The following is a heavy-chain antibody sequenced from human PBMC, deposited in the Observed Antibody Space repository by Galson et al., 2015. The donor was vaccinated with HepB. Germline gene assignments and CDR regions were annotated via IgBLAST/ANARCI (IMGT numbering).Heavy chain of an antibody. D-gene: IGHD5-24*01. J-gene: IGHJ4*02. CDR1: GDSVSSNSSL. V-gene: IGHV6-1*01. CDR3: ARVLRLRKGYKSPFDY. CDR2: TYYRSKWSS. Sequence: CAISGDSVSSNSSLWNWIRQSPSRGLEWLGRTYYRSKWSSDYAVSVESRISITSDTSKNHFSLQLNSVTPEDTAVYFCARVLRLRKGYKSPFDYWGQGTLVTVSS.